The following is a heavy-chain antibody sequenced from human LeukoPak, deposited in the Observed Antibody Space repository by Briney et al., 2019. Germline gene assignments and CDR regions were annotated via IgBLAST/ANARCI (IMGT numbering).Heavy chain of an antibody. Sequence: EALVKVSCKASGGTFSSYAISWVRQAPGQGLEWMGRIIPILGIANYAQKFQGRVTITADKSTSTAYMELSSLRSEDTAVYYCARARSGYSSGRFDYWGQGTLVTVSS. CDR1: GGTFSSYA. J-gene: IGHJ4*02. CDR2: IIPILGIA. CDR3: ARARSGYSSGRFDY. D-gene: IGHD6-19*01. V-gene: IGHV1-69*04.